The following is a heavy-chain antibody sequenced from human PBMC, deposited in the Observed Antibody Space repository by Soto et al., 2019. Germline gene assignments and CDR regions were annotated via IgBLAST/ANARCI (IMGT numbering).Heavy chain of an antibody. CDR3: ARDSVNWNLMDV. J-gene: IGHJ6*02. D-gene: IGHD1-1*01. Sequence: GGSLRLSCAASGFTFSSQLMHWVRQAPGKGLVWVSRITSDGSSTTYADSVKGRFTISRDNAKNTLYLQMNILRAEDTAVYYCARDSVNWNLMDVWGQGTTVTVS. CDR2: ITSDGSST. V-gene: IGHV3-74*01. CDR1: GFTFSSQL.